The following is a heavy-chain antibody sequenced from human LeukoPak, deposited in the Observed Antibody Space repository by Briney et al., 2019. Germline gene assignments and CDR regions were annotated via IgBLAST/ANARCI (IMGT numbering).Heavy chain of an antibody. CDR3: AKDTAMVTGY. J-gene: IGHJ4*02. CDR2: ISGSGGST. Sequence: GGSLRLSCAASGFTFSSYAMSWVRQAPGKGLEWVLAISGSGGSTYYADSVKGRFTISRDNSKSTLYLQMNSLRAEDTAVYYCAKDTAMVTGYWGQGTLVTVSS. D-gene: IGHD5-18*01. V-gene: IGHV3-23*01. CDR1: GFTFSSYA.